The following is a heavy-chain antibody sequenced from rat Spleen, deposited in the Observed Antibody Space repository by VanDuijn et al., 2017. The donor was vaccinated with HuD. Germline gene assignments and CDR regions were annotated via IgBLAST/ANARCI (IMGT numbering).Heavy chain of an antibody. CDR3: ATGPRILRLDWFAY. J-gene: IGHJ3*01. V-gene: IGHV5S13*01. Sequence: EVQLVESGGGLVQPGRSLKLSCAASGFTFSNYGMAWVRQTPTKGLEWVASISTGGGNTYYRDSMKGRFTISRDNAKSSLYLQMDSLRSEDTATYYCATGPRILRLDWFAYWGQGTLVTVSS. CDR1: GFTFSNYG. D-gene: IGHD1-6*01. CDR2: ISTGGGNT.